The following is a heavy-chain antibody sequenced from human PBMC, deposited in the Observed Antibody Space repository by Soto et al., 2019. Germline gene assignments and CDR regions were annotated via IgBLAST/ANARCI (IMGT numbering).Heavy chain of an antibody. V-gene: IGHV3-23*01. CDR1: GLTFSRHA. D-gene: IGHD6-13*01. CDR2: INPDGANT. Sequence: GGSLRLSCVASGLTFSRHAMSWVRQAPGKGLEWVSTINPDGANTHYADSVQGRFIISRDNSRNTVDLLMNSLRAEDTAVYFCARGSSGYISSWYYSDYWGRGTMVTVSS. J-gene: IGHJ4*02. CDR3: ARGSSGYISSWYYSDY.